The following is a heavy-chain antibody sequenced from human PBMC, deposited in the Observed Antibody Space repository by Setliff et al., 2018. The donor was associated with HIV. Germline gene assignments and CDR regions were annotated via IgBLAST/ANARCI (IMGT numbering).Heavy chain of an antibody. CDR2: ISPYNGNT. CDR1: GCTFTSYG. V-gene: IGHV1-18*01. D-gene: IGHD3-3*01. CDR3: ARDRAFILEWLSH. Sequence: GASVKVSCKASGCTFTSYGIGGVRQAPRQGLEWMGWISPYNGNTHYAQKLQGRVTITTDESTSTAYMELSSLRSEDTAVYYCARDRAFILEWLSHWGQGTLVTVSS. J-gene: IGHJ4*02.